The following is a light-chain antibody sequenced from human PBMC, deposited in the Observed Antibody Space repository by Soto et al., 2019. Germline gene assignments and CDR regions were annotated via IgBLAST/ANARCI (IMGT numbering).Light chain of an antibody. Sequence: QSVLTQPPSASGSPGQSVTISCTGSSIDVGGHSYVSWYQQHPGQVPKLMIYDISQRPSGVPDRFSGSRSGNTASLTVSGLQAEDEATYYCGSYGGNNNLVFGGGTKLTVL. J-gene: IGLJ2*01. CDR2: DIS. V-gene: IGLV2-8*01. CDR3: GSYGGNNNLV. CDR1: SIDVGGHSY.